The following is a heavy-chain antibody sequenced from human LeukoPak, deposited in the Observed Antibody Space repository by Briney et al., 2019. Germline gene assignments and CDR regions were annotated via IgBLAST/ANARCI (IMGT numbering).Heavy chain of an antibody. V-gene: IGHV3-48*04. Sequence: PGGSLRLSCAASGFTFSSYSMNWVRQAPGKGLEWVSYISSSSSTIYYADSVKGRFTISRDNAKNSLYLQMNSLRAEDTAVYYCARDPRVKRAFDIWGQGTMVTVPS. CDR1: GFTFSSYS. J-gene: IGHJ3*02. CDR2: ISSSSSTI. CDR3: ARDPRVKRAFDI.